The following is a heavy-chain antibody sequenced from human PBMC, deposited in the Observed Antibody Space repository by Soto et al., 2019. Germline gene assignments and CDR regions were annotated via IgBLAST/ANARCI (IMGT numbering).Heavy chain of an antibody. CDR3: AKDRDCSGGSCYSGFDY. J-gene: IGHJ4*02. V-gene: IGHV3-30*18. CDR1: GFTFSSYG. CDR2: ITYDGSNK. D-gene: IGHD2-15*01. Sequence: PGGSLRLSCAASGFTFSSYGMHWVRQAPGKGLEWVAVITYDGSNKYYADSVKGRLTISRDNSKNTLYLQMNSLRAEDTAVYYCAKDRDCSGGSCYSGFDYWGQGTLVTVSS.